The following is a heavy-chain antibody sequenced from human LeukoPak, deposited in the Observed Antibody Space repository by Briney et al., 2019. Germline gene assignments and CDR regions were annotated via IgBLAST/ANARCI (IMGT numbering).Heavy chain of an antibody. V-gene: IGHV3-7*03. CDR1: GFSFSNYW. CDR3: AKDRTVGASYWYFDL. D-gene: IGHD1-26*01. Sequence: GGSLRLSCAASGFSFSNYWMHWVRQPPGKGLEWVANIKQDGSEKYYVDSVKGRFTISRDSSKNTLFLHMNTLRAEDTAIYYCAKDRTVGASYWYFDLWGRGTLVTVSS. J-gene: IGHJ2*01. CDR2: IKQDGSEK.